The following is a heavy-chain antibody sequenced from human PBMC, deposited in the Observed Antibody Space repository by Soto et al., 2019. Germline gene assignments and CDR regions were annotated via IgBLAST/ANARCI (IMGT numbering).Heavy chain of an antibody. Sequence: PGGSLRLSCAASGFTFSSYAMSWVRQAPGKGLEWVSGISGSGGSSFYAHSVKGRFTISRDNSKNTLYLQKNSLRAEDTAVYYCARDYSANWPFDYWGQGTLVTVSS. J-gene: IGHJ4*02. V-gene: IGHV3-23*01. D-gene: IGHD1-1*01. CDR3: ARDYSANWPFDY. CDR2: ISGSGGSS. CDR1: GFTFSSYA.